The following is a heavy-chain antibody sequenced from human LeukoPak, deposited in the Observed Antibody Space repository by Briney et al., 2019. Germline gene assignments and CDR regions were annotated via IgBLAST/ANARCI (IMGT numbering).Heavy chain of an antibody. CDR3: AKVTYCSGGSCLDYFDY. D-gene: IGHD2-15*01. V-gene: IGHV3-23*01. CDR1: GFTFSSYA. J-gene: IGHJ4*02. CDR2: ISGSGGST. Sequence: PGGSLRLSCAASGFTFSSYAMSWVRQAPGKGLEWVSAISGSGGSTYYADSVKGRFTISRDNSKNTLYLQMNSLRAKDTAVYYCAKVTYCSGGSCLDYFDYWGQGTLVTVSS.